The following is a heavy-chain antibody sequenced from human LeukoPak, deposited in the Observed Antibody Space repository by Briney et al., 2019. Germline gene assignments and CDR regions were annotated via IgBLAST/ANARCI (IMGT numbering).Heavy chain of an antibody. CDR2: INDSGST. CDR1: GGSFSGYY. V-gene: IGHV4-34*01. D-gene: IGHD5-12*01. J-gene: IGHJ4*02. Sequence: RSETLSLTCAVYGGSFSGYYWSWIRQPPGKGLEWIGEINDSGSTNYNPSLKSRVTISVDTSKNQFSLKLSSVTAADTAVYYCARGAPAVATIDYWGQGTLVTVSS. CDR3: ARGAPAVATIDY.